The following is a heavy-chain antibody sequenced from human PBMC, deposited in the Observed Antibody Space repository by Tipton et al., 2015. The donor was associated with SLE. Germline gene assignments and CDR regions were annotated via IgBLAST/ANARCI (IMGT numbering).Heavy chain of an antibody. Sequence: LRLSCTVSGGSVSSGSYYWSWIRQPPGKGLEWIGYIYYSGSTNYNPSLKSRVTISVDTSKNQFSLKLSSVTAADTAVYYCARDGGAPHYSGMDVWGQGTTVTVSS. CDR1: GGSVSSGSYY. D-gene: IGHD3-16*01. J-gene: IGHJ6*02. CDR2: IYYSGST. V-gene: IGHV4-61*01. CDR3: ARDGGAPHYSGMDV.